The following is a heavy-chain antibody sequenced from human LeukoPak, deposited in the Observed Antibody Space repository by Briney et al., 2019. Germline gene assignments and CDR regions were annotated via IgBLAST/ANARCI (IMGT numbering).Heavy chain of an antibody. CDR2: IYYSGST. CDR1: GGSISSYY. J-gene: IGHJ5*02. V-gene: IGHV4-59*01. CDR3: ARDYYGSGSYYNGFDP. D-gene: IGHD3-10*01. Sequence: SETLSLTCTVSGGSISSYYWSWIRQPPGKGLEWIGYIYYSGSTNYNPSLKSRVTISVDTSKNQFSLKLSSVTAADTAVYYCARDYYGSGSYYNGFDPWGQGTLVTVSS.